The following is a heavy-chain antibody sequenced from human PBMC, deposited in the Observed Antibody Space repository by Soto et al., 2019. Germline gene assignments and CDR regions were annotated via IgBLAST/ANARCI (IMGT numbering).Heavy chain of an antibody. J-gene: IGHJ4*02. CDR1: RFTFSSYW. CDR2: IKQDGSEK. CDR3: ASGSTSCXRRC. Sequence: GGSLRLSCAASRFTFSSYWMSWVRQAPGKGLEWVANIKQDGSEKYYVDSVKGRFTISRDNAKNSLYLQMNSLRAEDTAVYYCASGSTSCXRRCWGQGTLVTVSS. D-gene: IGHD2-2*02. V-gene: IGHV3-7*03.